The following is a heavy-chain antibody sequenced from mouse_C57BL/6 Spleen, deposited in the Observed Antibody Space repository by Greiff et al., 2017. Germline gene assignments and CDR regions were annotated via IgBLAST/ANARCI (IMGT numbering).Heavy chain of an antibody. CDR1: GYTFTSYW. J-gene: IGHJ3*01. Sequence: VQLPQPGAELVKPGASVKLSCKASGYTFTSYWMHWVKQRPGQGLEWIGMIHPNSGSTNYNEKFKSKATLTVDKSSSTAYMQLSSLKSEDSAVYYCARGGDWARWFAYWGQGTLVTVSA. CDR2: IHPNSGST. D-gene: IGHD4-1*01. CDR3: ARGGDWARWFAY. V-gene: IGHV1-64*01.